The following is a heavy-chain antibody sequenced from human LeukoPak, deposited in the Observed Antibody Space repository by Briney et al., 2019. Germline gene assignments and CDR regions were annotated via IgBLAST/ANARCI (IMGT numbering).Heavy chain of an antibody. CDR3: ARAPCLCSSTSCPEDWFDP. CDR2: INPNSGGT. V-gene: IGHV1-2*02. D-gene: IGHD2-2*01. Sequence: ASVKVSCKASGYTFTGYYMHWVRQAPGQGLEWMGWINPNSGGTNYAQKFQGRVTMTTDTSISTAYMELSRLRSDDTAVYYCARAPCLCSSTSCPEDWFDPWGQGSLVTVSS. J-gene: IGHJ5*02. CDR1: GYTFTGYY.